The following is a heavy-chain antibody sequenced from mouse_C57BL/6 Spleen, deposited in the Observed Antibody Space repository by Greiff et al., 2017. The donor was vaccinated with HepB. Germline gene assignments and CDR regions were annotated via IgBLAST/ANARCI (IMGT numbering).Heavy chain of an antibody. CDR1: GYTFTSYW. V-gene: IGHV1-55*01. J-gene: IGHJ2*01. CDR3: ARSKESPFDY. CDR2: IYPGSGST. Sequence: QVQLQQPGAELVKPGASVKMSCKASGYTFTSYWITWVKQRPGQGLEWIGDIYPGSGSTNYNEKFKSKATLTADTSSSTAYMQLSSLTSEDSAVYYYARSKESPFDYWGQGTTLTVSS.